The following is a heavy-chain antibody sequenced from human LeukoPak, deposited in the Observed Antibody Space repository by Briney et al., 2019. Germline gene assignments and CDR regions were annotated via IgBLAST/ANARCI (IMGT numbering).Heavy chain of an antibody. D-gene: IGHD5-18*01. V-gene: IGHV3-23*01. Sequence: GGSLRLSCAASGFTVSSNYMSWVRQAPGKGLEWVSAISGSGGSTYYADSVKGWFTISRDNSKNTLYLQMNSLRAEDTAVYYCAKPLGVDTAISFDYWGQGTLVTVSS. CDR1: GFTVSSNY. CDR3: AKPLGVDTAISFDY. CDR2: ISGSGGST. J-gene: IGHJ4*02.